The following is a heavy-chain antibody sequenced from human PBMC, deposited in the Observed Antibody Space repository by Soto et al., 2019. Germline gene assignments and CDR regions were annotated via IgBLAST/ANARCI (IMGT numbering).Heavy chain of an antibody. CDR3: ARHRGYGDYDY. D-gene: IGHD4-17*01. CDR1: GGSISSYH. J-gene: IGHJ4*02. Sequence: SETLSLTCTVSGGSISSYHWSWLRQPPGKGLEWIGYIFNSGSTNYNPSLKSRVTISVDTSKNQFSLKLRSVTATDTAVYYCARHRGYGDYDYWGQGTLVTVSS. V-gene: IGHV4-59*08. CDR2: IFNSGST.